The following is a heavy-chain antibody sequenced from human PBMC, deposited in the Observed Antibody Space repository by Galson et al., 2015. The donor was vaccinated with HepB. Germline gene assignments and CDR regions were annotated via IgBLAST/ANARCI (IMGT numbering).Heavy chain of an antibody. CDR3: ANDRGY. J-gene: IGHJ4*02. CDR2: IGWDSGTI. V-gene: IGHV3-9*01. D-gene: IGHD3-10*01. CDR1: GFTFDDYA. Sequence: SLRLSCAVSGFTFDDYAMHWVRQAPGKGLEWVSGIGWDSGTIGYADSVKGRFTISRDNAKNTLYLQMNSLRTEDTALYYCANDRGYWGQGTLVTVSS.